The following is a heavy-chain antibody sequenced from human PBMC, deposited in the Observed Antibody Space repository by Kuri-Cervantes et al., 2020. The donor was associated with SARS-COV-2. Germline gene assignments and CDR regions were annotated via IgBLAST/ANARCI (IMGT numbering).Heavy chain of an antibody. CDR2: ISSSSSYI. CDR3: AGDQGMTTVTTTYYYYGMDV. D-gene: IGHD4-17*01. Sequence: GGSLRLSCAASGFTFSSYAMHWVRQAPGKGLEWVSSISSSSSYIYYADSVKGRFTISRDNAKNSLYLQMNSLRAEDTAVYYCAGDQGMTTVTTTYYYYGMDVWGQGTTVTVSS. J-gene: IGHJ6*02. V-gene: IGHV3-21*01. CDR1: GFTFSSYA.